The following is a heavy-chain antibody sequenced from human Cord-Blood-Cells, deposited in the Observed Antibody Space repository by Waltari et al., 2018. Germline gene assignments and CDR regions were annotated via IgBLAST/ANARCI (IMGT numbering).Heavy chain of an antibody. D-gene: IGHD7-27*01. CDR2: ISYDGSNK. V-gene: IGHV3-30*18. CDR3: AKDRTGDGWFDP. CDR1: GFTFRSDG. Sequence: QVQLVESGGGVVQPGRSLRLSCAASGFTFRSDGMHWVRQAPGKGLEGVAVISYDGSNKYYADSVKGRFTISRDNSKNTLYLQMNSLRAEDTAVYYCAKDRTGDGWFDPWGQGTLVTVSS. J-gene: IGHJ5*02.